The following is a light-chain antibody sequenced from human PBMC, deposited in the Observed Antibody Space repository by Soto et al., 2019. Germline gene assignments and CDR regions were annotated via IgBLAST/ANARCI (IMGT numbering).Light chain of an antibody. Sequence: EIVLTQSPGTLSLSPGERATLSCRASQSVSSSYLAWYQKKPGQAPRLLIYGASSSATGIPARFSGSGSGTDVTLTISRLEPEDFAVYYCQQYGSSPPLTFGPGTKVDIK. CDR2: GAS. CDR3: QQYGSSPPLT. CDR1: QSVSSSY. J-gene: IGKJ3*01. V-gene: IGKV3-20*01.